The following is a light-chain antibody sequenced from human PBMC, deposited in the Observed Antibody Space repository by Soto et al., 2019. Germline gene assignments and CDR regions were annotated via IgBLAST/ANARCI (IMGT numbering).Light chain of an antibody. Sequence: QSALTQPASVSGSPGQSITISCTATSSDIGDFDSVSWYQQHPGKAPKLVIYDVSDRPSGISDRFSGSWSGNTASLTISGLQTEDEADYYCSSYTSNIFFFGPGTKLTVL. CDR1: SSDIGDFDS. J-gene: IGLJ1*01. CDR2: DVS. V-gene: IGLV2-14*03. CDR3: SSYTSNIFF.